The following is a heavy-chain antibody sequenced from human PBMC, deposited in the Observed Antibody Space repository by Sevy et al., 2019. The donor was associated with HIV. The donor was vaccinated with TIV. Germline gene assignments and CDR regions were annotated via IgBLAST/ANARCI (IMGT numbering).Heavy chain of an antibody. Sequence: GGSLRLSCAASGFTFSSYDIHWVRLATGKGLEWVSAIRTAGDTYYPDSVKGRFTISRENAKNSLYLQMNSLRAGDTAVYYCAREVPGSLYGMDVWGQGTTVTVSS. CDR3: AREVPGSLYGMDV. V-gene: IGHV3-13*01. CDR2: IRTAGDT. CDR1: GFTFSSYD. J-gene: IGHJ6*02. D-gene: IGHD3-10*01.